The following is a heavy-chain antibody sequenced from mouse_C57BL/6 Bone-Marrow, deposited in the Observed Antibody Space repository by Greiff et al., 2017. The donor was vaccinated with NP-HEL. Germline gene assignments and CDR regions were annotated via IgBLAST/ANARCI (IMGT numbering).Heavy chain of an antibody. CDR2: INPYNGGT. J-gene: IGHJ1*03. D-gene: IGHD2-5*01. V-gene: IGHV1-19*01. Sequence: VQLQQSGPVLVKPGASVKMSCKASGYTFTDYYMNWVKQSHGKSLEWIGVINPYNGGTSYNQKFKGKATLTVDKSSSTAYMELNSLTSEDSAVYYGARAVNYSNYPRYFDVWGTGTTVTVSS. CDR1: GYTFTDYY. CDR3: ARAVNYSNYPRYFDV.